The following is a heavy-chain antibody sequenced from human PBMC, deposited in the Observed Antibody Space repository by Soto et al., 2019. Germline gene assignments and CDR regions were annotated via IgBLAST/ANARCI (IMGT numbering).Heavy chain of an antibody. V-gene: IGHV1-69*13. J-gene: IGHJ6*02. D-gene: IGHD6-19*01. Sequence: SVKVSCKASGGTFSSYAISWVRQAPGQGLEWMGGIIPIFGTANYAQKFQGRVTITADESTSTAYMELSSLRSEDTAVYYCARDGQWLARRYYYGLDVWGQGTTVTVSS. CDR1: GGTFSSYA. CDR2: IIPIFGTA. CDR3: ARDGQWLARRYYYGLDV.